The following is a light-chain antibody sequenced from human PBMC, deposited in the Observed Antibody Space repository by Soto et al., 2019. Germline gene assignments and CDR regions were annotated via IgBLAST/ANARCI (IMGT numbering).Light chain of an antibody. CDR2: DAS. Sequence: DLQMTQSPSTLSASVGDRVTITCRASQSISDWLAWYQQKPGKAPRLLIYDASTLESGVPSRFSGSGSGTEFTLTVSSLQPDDFATYYCQQYNSYSWTFGQGTKVEIK. J-gene: IGKJ1*01. V-gene: IGKV1-5*01. CDR1: QSISDW. CDR3: QQYNSYSWT.